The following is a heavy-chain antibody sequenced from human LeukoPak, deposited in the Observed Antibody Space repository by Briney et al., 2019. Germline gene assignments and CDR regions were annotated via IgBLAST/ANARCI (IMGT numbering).Heavy chain of an antibody. CDR1: GGSISSSNW. CDR2: IYHTGST. CDR3: ARNGPAGTDPFDY. J-gene: IGHJ4*02. V-gene: IGHV4-4*02. D-gene: IGHD6-13*01. Sequence: PSETLSLTCAVSGGSISSSNWWSWVRQPPGKGLEWIGEIYHTGSTNYNPSLKSRVTMSVDTSKNQFSLKLSSVTAADTAVYYCARNGPAGTDPFDYWGQGTLVTVSS.